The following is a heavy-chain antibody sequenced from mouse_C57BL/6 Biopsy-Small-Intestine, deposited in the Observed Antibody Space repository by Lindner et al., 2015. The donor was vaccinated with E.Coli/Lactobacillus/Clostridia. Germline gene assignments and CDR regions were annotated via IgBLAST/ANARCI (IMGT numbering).Heavy chain of an antibody. Sequence: VQLQESGPGLAKPSQTLSLTCSVAGYSITRDYWNWIRKFPGNKLEYMGYISYSGSTYYNPSLKSRISITRDTSKNQYYLQLNSVTTEDTATYYCARYGSYWYFDVWGTGTTVTVSS. J-gene: IGHJ1*03. D-gene: IGHD1-1*01. CDR3: ARYGSYWYFDV. V-gene: IGHV3-8*01. CDR2: ISYSGST. CDR1: GYSITRDY.